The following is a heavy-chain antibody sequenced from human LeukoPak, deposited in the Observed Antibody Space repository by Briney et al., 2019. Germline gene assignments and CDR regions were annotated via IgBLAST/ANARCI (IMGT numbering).Heavy chain of an antibody. J-gene: IGHJ6*03. Sequence: GGSLRLSCAASRFTFSSYGMHWVRQAPGEGLEWVAYIQSDRSNEQYADSVRGRFSISRDSSKNILHLQMNSLRAEDTAVYYCAKDRCSNGIGCYYYYMDVWGKGTTVTISS. CDR3: AKDRCSNGIGCYYYYMDV. D-gene: IGHD2-8*01. CDR2: IQSDRSNE. CDR1: RFTFSSYG. V-gene: IGHV3-30*02.